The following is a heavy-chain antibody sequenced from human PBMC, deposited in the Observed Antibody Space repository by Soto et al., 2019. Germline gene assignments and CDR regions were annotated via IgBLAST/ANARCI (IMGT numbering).Heavy chain of an antibody. CDR3: ASGRKAAAGTVVRMDV. J-gene: IGHJ6*02. V-gene: IGHV4-34*01. CDR2: INHSGST. Sequence: SETLSLTCAVYGGSFSGYYWSWIRQPPGKGLEWIGEINHSGSTNYNPSLKSRVTISVDTSKNQFSLKLSSVTAADTAVYYCASGRKAAAGTVVRMDVWGQGTTVTVSS. CDR1: GGSFSGYY. D-gene: IGHD6-13*01.